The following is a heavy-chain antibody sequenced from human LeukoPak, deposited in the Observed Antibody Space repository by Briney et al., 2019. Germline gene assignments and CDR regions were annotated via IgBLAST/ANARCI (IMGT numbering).Heavy chain of an antibody. V-gene: IGHV4-4*07. D-gene: IGHD3-22*01. J-gene: IGHJ6*02. CDR1: GASISQYY. CDR2: MYTSEST. Sequence: SETLSLTCSVSGASISQYYWTWIRQPAGKELEWLGLMYTSESTNYNPSLKSRVTMSLDTSLNQFSLRLSSLTVADTAVYYCARVRKYYDREGYGNYYGMDVWGQGTTVTVS. CDR3: ARVRKYYDREGYGNYYGMDV.